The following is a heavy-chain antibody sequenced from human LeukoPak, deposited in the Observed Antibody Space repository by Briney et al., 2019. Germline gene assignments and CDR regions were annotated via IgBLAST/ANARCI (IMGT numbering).Heavy chain of an antibody. Sequence: PSETLSLSCTVSGGSISSYHWSWIRQPPGKGLQWIGHIYYTGSTNYNPSLKSRLTISLDTSKNQFSLKLSSVTAADTAVYYCTRSLGVVIHGGMDVCGQGTTVTVSS. D-gene: IGHD3-3*01. V-gene: IGHV4-59*01. CDR1: GGSISSYH. J-gene: IGHJ6*02. CDR3: TRSLGVVIHGGMDV. CDR2: IYYTGST.